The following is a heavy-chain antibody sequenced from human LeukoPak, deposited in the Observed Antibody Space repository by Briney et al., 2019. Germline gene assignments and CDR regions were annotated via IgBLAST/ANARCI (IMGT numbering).Heavy chain of an antibody. CDR3: ARANSSSWYVY. V-gene: IGHV4-31*03. CDR1: GGSISGYY. D-gene: IGHD6-13*01. J-gene: IGHJ4*02. Sequence: SETLSLTCTVSGGSISGYYWSWIRQHPGKGLEWIGYIYYSGSTYYNPSLKSRVTISVDTSKNQFSLKLSSVTAADTAVYYCARANSSSWYVYWGQGTLVTVSS. CDR2: IYYSGST.